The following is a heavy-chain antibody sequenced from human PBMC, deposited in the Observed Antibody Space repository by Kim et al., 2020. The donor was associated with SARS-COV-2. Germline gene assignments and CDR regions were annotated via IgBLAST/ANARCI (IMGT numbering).Heavy chain of an antibody. Sequence: GGSLRLSCAASGFTVSSNYMSWVRQAPGKGLEWVSVIYRGGSTYYDEPAKGRFTISRDNSKNTLYLQMNSLKAEDTAVYYCSSRSRRAAAAARIDYYGMDVWGQGAKVSVSS. CDR1: GFTVSSNY. V-gene: IGHV3-53*01. J-gene: IGHJ6*02. D-gene: IGHD6-13*01. CDR3: SSRSRRAAAAARIDYYGMDV. CDR2: IYRGGST.